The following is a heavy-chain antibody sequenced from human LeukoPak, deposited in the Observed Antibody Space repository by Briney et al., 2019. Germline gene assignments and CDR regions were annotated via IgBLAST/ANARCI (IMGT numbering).Heavy chain of an antibody. CDR1: GYTFTGYY. Sequence: ASVKVSCKASGYTFTGYYMHWVRQAPGQGLEWMGWINPNSGGTNYAQKFQGRVTMTRDTSISTAYMELSRLRSDDTAVYYCARGRGGASDYDFWSGKSSAFYMDVWGKGTTVTVSS. V-gene: IGHV1-2*02. J-gene: IGHJ6*03. D-gene: IGHD3-3*01. CDR3: ARGRGGASDYDFWSGKSSAFYMDV. CDR2: INPNSGGT.